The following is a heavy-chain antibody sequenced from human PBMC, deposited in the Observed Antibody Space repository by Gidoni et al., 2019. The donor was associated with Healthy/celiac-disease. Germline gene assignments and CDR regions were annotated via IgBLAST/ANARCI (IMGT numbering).Heavy chain of an antibody. CDR2: IYYSGST. CDR3: ARTSPYCSSTSCYYYYYYMDV. V-gene: IGHV4-59*01. CDR1: GGSISSYY. J-gene: IGHJ6*03. D-gene: IGHD2-2*01. Sequence: QVQLQESGPGLVKPSETLSLTCTVSGGSISSYYWSWIRQPPGKGLEWIGYIYYSGSTNYHPSLKSRVTISVDTSKNQFSLKLSSVTAADTAVYYCARTSPYCSSTSCYYYYYYMDVWGKGTTVTVSS.